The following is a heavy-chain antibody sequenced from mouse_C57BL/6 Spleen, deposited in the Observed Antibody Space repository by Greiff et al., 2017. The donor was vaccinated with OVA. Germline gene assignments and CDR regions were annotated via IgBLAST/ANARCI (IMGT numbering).Heavy chain of an antibody. J-gene: IGHJ3*01. CDR1: GFNIKDYY. D-gene: IGHD1-1*01. CDR2: IDPEDGDT. CDR3: TTDYYGSSYEAY. Sequence: EVQLQQSGAELVRPGASVKLSCTASGFNIKDYYMHWVKQRPEQGLEWIGRIDPEDGDTEYAPKFQGKATLTADTSSNTAYLQLSSLTSADTAVYYSTTDYYGSSYEAYWGQGTLVTVSA. V-gene: IGHV14-1*01.